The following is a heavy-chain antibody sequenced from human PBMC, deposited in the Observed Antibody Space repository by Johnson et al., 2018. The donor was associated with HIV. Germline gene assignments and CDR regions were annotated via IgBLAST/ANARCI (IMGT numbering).Heavy chain of an antibody. CDR1: GFTFRDYY. CDR2: ISSSGTSI. V-gene: IGHV3-11*04. J-gene: IGHJ3*01. D-gene: IGHD4-17*01. CDR3: AREYTPWGGDYVGYSFDL. Sequence: QMLLVESGGGLVKPGGSLRLSCAASGFTFRDYYMNWMRQAPGKGLEWISHISSSGTSIFYADSVKGRFTISRDNAKKLLYIQMSGLTGEDTATYYCAREYTPWGGDYVGYSFDLWGQGTTVTVTS.